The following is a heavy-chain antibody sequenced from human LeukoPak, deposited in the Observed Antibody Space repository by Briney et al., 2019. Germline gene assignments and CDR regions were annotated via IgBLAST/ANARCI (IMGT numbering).Heavy chain of an antibody. Sequence: HGESLKISCKGSGYSFTSYWISWVRQMPGKSLEWMGRIDPSDSYTNYSPSFQGHVTISADKSISTAYLQWSSLKASDTAMYYCARSRESRGYYYGSGSYPVDYWGQGTLVTVSS. CDR3: ARSRESRGYYYGSGSYPVDY. CDR1: GYSFTSYW. D-gene: IGHD3-10*01. CDR2: IDPSDSYT. V-gene: IGHV5-10-1*01. J-gene: IGHJ4*02.